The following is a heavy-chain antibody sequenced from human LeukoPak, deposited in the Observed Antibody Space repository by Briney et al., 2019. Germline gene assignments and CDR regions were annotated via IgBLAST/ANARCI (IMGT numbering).Heavy chain of an antibody. CDR1: GFTFSTYA. D-gene: IGHD5-18*01. Sequence: PGRSLRLSCAASGFTFSTYAMHWVRQAPGKGLEWVAVISYDGSNKYYADSVKGRFTISRDNSKNTLYLQMNSLRAEDTAVYYCAKVRGYSYGRPDGYMDVWGKGTTVTVSS. V-gene: IGHV3-30*04. CDR3: AKVRGYSYGRPDGYMDV. J-gene: IGHJ6*03. CDR2: ISYDGSNK.